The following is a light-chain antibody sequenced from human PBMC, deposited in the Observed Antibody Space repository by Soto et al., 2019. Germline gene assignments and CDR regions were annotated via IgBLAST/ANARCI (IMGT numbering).Light chain of an antibody. CDR2: DAA. V-gene: IGKV1-39*01. Sequence: DIQMTQSPYSLSAAVGDRVTIACRASQNINTYLNWYKQKPGKAPKLLMFDAASLQSGVPSRFSGGGSRTDFTLTITSLQPEDFATYYCQQTSSAPFTFGPGTKVDIK. J-gene: IGKJ3*01. CDR3: QQTSSAPFT. CDR1: QNINTY.